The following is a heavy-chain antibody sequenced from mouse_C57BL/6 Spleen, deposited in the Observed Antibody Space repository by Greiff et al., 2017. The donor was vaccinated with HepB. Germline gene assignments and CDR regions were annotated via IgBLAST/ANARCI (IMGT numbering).Heavy chain of an antibody. CDR1: FYTFTIYY. J-gene: IGHJ2*01. V-gene: IGHV1-85*01. D-gene: IGHD3-2*02. CDR2: IYPRDGST. Sequence: LHHSFPSLFKPCSSFNFSFNSSFYTFTIYYINCVKQMPGQGLEWIGCIYPRDGSTKYNEKFKGKATLTVDTSSSTAYMELHSLTSEDSAVYFCAREAQATFDYWGQGTTLTVSS. CDR3: AREAQATFDY.